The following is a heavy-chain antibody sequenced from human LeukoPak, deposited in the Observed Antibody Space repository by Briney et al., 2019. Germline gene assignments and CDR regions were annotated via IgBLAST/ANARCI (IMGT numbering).Heavy chain of an antibody. D-gene: IGHD5-18*01. J-gene: IGHJ4*02. CDR3: ARRALQLWVSAQTHYFDY. CDR1: GGSFSGYY. CDR2: IKHSGST. V-gene: IGHV4-34*01. Sequence: SETLSLTCAVYGGSFSGYYWSWIRQPPGKGLEWIGEIKHSGSTNYNPSLKSRVIISVDTSKNQFSLKLSSVTAADTAVYYCARRALQLWVSAQTHYFDYWGQGTLVTVSS.